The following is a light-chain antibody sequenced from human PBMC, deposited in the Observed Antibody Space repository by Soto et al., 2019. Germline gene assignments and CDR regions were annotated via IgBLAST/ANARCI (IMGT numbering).Light chain of an antibody. CDR3: QQYGSSPPKT. Sequence: EIVLTQSPGTLSLSPGERATLSCRASQSVFSNYLAWYQQKPGQAPRLLIYAASTRATGIPDRFSGSGSGTDFTLTISRLEPEDFAVYYCQQYGSSPPKTFGQGTKVDIK. CDR1: QSVFSNY. V-gene: IGKV3-20*01. CDR2: AAS. J-gene: IGKJ1*01.